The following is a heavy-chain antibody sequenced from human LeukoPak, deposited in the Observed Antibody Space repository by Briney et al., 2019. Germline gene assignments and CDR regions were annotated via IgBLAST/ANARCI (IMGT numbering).Heavy chain of an antibody. CDR3: TTGTLTSDY. Sequence: GGSLRLSCAASGFNFNNAWMNWVRQAPGKGLEWVGRIKSKSDGGTTDNAAPVKGRLTISKDDSKNTLYLQMNSLKTEDTGIYYCTTGTLTSDYWGQGTLVTVSS. D-gene: IGHD4-17*01. J-gene: IGHJ4*02. CDR2: IKSKSDGGTT. V-gene: IGHV3-15*01. CDR1: GFNFNNAW.